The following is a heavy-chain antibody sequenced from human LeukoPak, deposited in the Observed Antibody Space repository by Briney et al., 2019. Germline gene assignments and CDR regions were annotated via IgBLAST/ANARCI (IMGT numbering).Heavy chain of an antibody. V-gene: IGHV3-11*04. D-gene: IGHD3-22*01. J-gene: IGHJ4*02. CDR2: ISIRSTTI. Sequence: GGSLRLSCAASGFTFSDYYMSWIRQAPGKGLEWVSYISIRSTTINYADSVKGRFTISRDNAKNSLYLQMNSLRAEDTAVYYCATNYYDGSALKFDYWGQGTLVTVSS. CDR3: ATNYYDGSALKFDY. CDR1: GFTFSDYY.